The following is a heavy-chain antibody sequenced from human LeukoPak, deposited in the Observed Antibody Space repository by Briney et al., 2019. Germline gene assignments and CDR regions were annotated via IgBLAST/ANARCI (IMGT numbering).Heavy chain of an antibody. CDR1: GFAFNTYA. Sequence: GGSLRLSCAASGFAFNTYAMHWVRQAPGQGLGWVALIWHDGSHKFYSNSVRGQFTISRDNSKNTVSLQMNNLRPEDTAVYSCAGEIFGSGSYPDFWGQGTLVTVSS. J-gene: IGHJ4*02. CDR3: AGEIFGSGSYPDF. CDR2: IWHDGSHK. D-gene: IGHD3-10*01. V-gene: IGHV3-33*01.